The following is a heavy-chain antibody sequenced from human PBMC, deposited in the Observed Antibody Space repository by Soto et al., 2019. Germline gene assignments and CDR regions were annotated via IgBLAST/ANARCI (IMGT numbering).Heavy chain of an antibody. CDR2: ISAYNGNT. V-gene: IGHV1-18*01. CDR3: ASSSSSGWYQYYFDY. D-gene: IGHD6-19*01. Sequence: ASVKVSCKASGYTFTSYGISWVRQAPGQGLEWMGWISAYNGNTNYAQKLQGRVTMTTDTSTSTAYMELRSLRSDDTAVDYCASSSSSGWYQYYFDYWGQGTLVPVSS. CDR1: GYTFTSYG. J-gene: IGHJ4*02.